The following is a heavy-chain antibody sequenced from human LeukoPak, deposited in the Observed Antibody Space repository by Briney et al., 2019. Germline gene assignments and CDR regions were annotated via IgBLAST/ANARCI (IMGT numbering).Heavy chain of an antibody. CDR3: AREDYGDYHLDY. D-gene: IGHD4-17*01. V-gene: IGHV3-74*01. J-gene: IGHJ4*02. CDR1: GFTFNNHW. Sequence: GGSLRLSCAGSGFTFNNHWMHWVRQAPGKGLVWVSRIKSDGSTTSYADSVKGRFTISRDNAKNTLYLQMNSLRAEDTAVYYCAREDYGDYHLDYWGQGTLVTVSS. CDR2: IKSDGSTT.